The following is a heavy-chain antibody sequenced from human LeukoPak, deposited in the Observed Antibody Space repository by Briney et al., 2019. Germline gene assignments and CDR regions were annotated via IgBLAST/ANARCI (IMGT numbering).Heavy chain of an antibody. V-gene: IGHV4-59*01. J-gene: IGHJ4*02. CDR1: GGSISNYY. CDR2: IYFSGIT. Sequence: SETLSLTCTVSGGSISNYYWSWIRQPPGKGLEWIGYIYFSGITYYHPSLKSRVTISVDTSKNQFSLKLTSVTAADTAVYYCARARADKVGYTSNWFFPLDYWGQGTLVTVSS. CDR3: ARARADKVGYTSNWFFPLDY. D-gene: IGHD6-13*01.